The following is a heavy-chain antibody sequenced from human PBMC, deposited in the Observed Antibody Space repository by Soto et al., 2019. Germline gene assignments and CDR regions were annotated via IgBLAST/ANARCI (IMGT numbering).Heavy chain of an antibody. Sequence: ASVKVSCKASGYTFTSYGISWVRQAPGQGLEWMGWISAYNGNTNYAQKLQGRVTMTTDTSTSTAYMELRSLRSDDTAVYYGARQGHFCSGGSCYSAYFDYWGQGTLVTVSS. J-gene: IGHJ4*02. V-gene: IGHV1-18*01. CDR2: ISAYNGNT. D-gene: IGHD2-15*01. CDR1: GYTFTSYG. CDR3: ARQGHFCSGGSCYSAYFDY.